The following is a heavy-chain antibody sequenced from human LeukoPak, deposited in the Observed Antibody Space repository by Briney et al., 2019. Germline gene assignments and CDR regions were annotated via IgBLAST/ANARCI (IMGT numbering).Heavy chain of an antibody. CDR3: ARRIAAPRNPLGYWFDP. V-gene: IGHV5-51*01. Sequence: GESLKISCKGSGYSFTNYWIGWVRQMPGKGLEWMGIIYPGDSDTRYSPSFQGQATISADKSISTAYLQWNSLKASDTAMYFYARRIAAPRNPLGYWFDPWGQGTLVTVSS. CDR1: GYSFTNYW. D-gene: IGHD6-6*01. J-gene: IGHJ5*02. CDR2: IYPGDSDT.